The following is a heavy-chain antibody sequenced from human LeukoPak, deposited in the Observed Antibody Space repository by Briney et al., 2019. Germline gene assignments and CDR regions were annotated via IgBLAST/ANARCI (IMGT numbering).Heavy chain of an antibody. CDR1: GGSISSYY. CDR2: IYTSGTT. J-gene: IGHJ4*02. Sequence: PSQTLSLTCTVSGGSISSYYWSWIRQPAGKGLEWIGRIYTSGTTHYNPSLKSRVTISVDTSKNQFSLKLSSVTAADTAVYYCARFNIGGYDLLDYFDYWGQGTLVTVSS. D-gene: IGHD5-12*01. CDR3: ARFNIGGYDLLDYFDY. V-gene: IGHV4-4*07.